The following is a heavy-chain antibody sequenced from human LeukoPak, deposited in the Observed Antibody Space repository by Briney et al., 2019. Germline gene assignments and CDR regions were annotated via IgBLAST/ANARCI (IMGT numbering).Heavy chain of an antibody. V-gene: IGHV4-34*01. J-gene: IGHJ4*02. Sequence: SETLSLTCAVFGGSFSGYYWSWIRQPPGKGLEWIGEINHSGSTNYNPSLKSRVTISVDTSKNQFSLKLSSVTAADTAVYYCARGLSPTRPYYFEYLAPRPRVTV. CDR2: INHSGST. CDR3: ARGLSPTRPYYFEY. CDR1: GGSFSGYY.